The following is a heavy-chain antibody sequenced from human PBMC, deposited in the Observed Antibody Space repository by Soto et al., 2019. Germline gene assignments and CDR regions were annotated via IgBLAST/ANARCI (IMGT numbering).Heavy chain of an antibody. V-gene: IGHV4-59*12. CDR3: ARGLLEYTSSIVYDY. D-gene: IGHD1-26*01. J-gene: IGHJ4*02. CDR1: GDSMRSYY. Sequence: QVQLQESGPGLVKPSETLSLTCNVSGDSMRSYYWSWIRQPPGKGLEWIGYMYYRGNTNYNPSLESRVNFSVDTSRNQFSLKLSSVTGADTAVYFCARGLLEYTSSIVYDYWGQGTLVTVSS. CDR2: MYYRGNT.